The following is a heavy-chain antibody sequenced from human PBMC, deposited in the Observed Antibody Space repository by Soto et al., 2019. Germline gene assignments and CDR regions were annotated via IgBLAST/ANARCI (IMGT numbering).Heavy chain of an antibody. J-gene: IGHJ6*03. Sequence: ASVKVSCKASGYTFASYGISWVRQAPGQGLEWMGWISAYNGNTNYARKLQGRVTMTTDTSTSTAYMELRSLRSDDTAVYYCARVGYCSGGSCYYYLDVWGKGPTVTVSS. D-gene: IGHD2-15*01. CDR1: GYTFASYG. CDR2: ISAYNGNT. V-gene: IGHV1-18*01. CDR3: ARVGYCSGGSCYYYLDV.